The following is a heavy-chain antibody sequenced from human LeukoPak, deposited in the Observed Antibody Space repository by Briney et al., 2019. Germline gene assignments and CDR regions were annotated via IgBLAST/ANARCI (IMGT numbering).Heavy chain of an antibody. Sequence: PSEILSLTCTVSGGSISSYYWSWIRQPAGKGLEWIGRIYTSGSTNYNPSLKSRVTMSVDTSKNQFSLKLSSVTAADTAVYYCARDLASSSSGYYYYYYMDVWGKGTTVTVSS. J-gene: IGHJ6*03. CDR1: GGSISSYY. D-gene: IGHD6-6*01. CDR3: ARDLASSSSGYYYYYYMDV. CDR2: IYTSGST. V-gene: IGHV4-4*07.